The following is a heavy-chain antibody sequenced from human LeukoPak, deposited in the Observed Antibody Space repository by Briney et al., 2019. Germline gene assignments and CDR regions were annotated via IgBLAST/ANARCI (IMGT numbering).Heavy chain of an antibody. Sequence: SVKLSCKASGGTFGSYVISWVRQAPGQGLEWMGGIIPPFGTAHYAQKFQGRLTISADESTSTVYMEMSSLTYEDTAMYYCAKEGDAALVTGYFNLWGRGTLVTVSA. CDR2: IIPPFGTA. V-gene: IGHV1-69*01. J-gene: IGHJ2*01. CDR3: AKEGDAALVTGYFNL. D-gene: IGHD5-18*01. CDR1: GGTFGSYV.